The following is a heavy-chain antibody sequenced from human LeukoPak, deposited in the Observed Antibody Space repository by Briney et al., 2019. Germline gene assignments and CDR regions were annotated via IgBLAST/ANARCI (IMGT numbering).Heavy chain of an antibody. D-gene: IGHD2-2*01. V-gene: IGHV1-2*02. J-gene: IGHJ5*02. CDR3: ARVGYCSSTSCRKRNWFDP. CDR2: INPNSGIT. Sequence: AASVKVSCKASGYTFTGYYMHWVRQAPGQGLEWMGWINPNSGITYYTQNFQGRVTMTRDTSISTAYMELSRLRSDDTAVYYCARVGYCSSTSCRKRNWFDPWGQGTLVTVSS. CDR1: GYTFTGYY.